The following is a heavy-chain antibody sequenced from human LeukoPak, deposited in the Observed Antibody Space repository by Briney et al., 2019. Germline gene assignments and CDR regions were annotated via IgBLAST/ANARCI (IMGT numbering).Heavy chain of an antibody. V-gene: IGHV4-59*01. CDR3: ARGNWNYAH. D-gene: IGHD1-7*01. J-gene: IGHJ4*02. Sequence: PSETLSPTCTVSGGSMSSFYWTWIRQPPGKGLEWIGCIYYSGTTNYNPSLKSRVSISVDTSKNQFSLNLTSVTAADTAVYYCARGNWNYAHWGQGSLVTVSA. CDR1: GGSMSSFY. CDR2: IYYSGTT.